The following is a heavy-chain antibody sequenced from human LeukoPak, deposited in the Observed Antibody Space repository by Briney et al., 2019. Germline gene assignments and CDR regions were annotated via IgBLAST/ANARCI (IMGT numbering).Heavy chain of an antibody. CDR1: GGSFSGYY. D-gene: IGHD1-26*01. CDR2: INHSGST. J-gene: IGHJ4*02. V-gene: IGHV4-34*01. Sequence: SETLSLTCAVYGGSFSGYYWSWIRQPPGKGLEWIGEINHSGSTNYNPSLKSRVTISVDTSKNQFSLKLSSVTAADTAVYYCARATRRGGATLTHWGQGTLVTASS. CDR3: ARATRRGGATLTH.